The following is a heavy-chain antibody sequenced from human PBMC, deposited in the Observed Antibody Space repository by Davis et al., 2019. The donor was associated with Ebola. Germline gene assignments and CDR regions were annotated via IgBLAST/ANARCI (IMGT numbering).Heavy chain of an antibody. D-gene: IGHD3-3*01. J-gene: IGHJ4*02. CDR2: LTGCGHNT. CDR3: ATGPYFWSPYYTLAGAFDY. V-gene: IGHV3-23*01. Sequence: GGSLRLSCAASGFTFGSHVMSWVRQTPGRGLEWISALTGCGHNTNDADAVKGRFTVSRDNSKNPLYLQMNSLGAEDTAFYYWATGPYFWSPYYTLAGAFDYWGQGTLVTVSS. CDR1: GFTFGSHV.